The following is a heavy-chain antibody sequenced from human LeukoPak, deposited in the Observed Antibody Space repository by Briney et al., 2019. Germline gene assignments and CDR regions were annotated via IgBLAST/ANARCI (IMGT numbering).Heavy chain of an antibody. CDR3: ARGITYYYDSSGPDY. V-gene: IGHV3-74*01. CDR2: INSDGSST. J-gene: IGHJ4*02. CDR1: GFPFSSYW. Sequence: GGSLRLSCAASGFPFSSYWMHWVRQAPGKGLVWVSRINSDGSSTSYADSVKGRFTISRDNSKNTLYLQMNSLRAEDTAVYYCARGITYYYDSSGPDYWGQGTLVTVSS. D-gene: IGHD3-22*01.